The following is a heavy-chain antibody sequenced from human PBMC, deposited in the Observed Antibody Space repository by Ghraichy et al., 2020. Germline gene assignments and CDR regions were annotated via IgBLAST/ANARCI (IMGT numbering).Heavy chain of an antibody. Sequence: GGSLRLSCAASGFTFRKYAMSWVRQAPGQGPEWVSAISDSGRITHYADSVEGRFTISRDNSNNTLYLQMNNLKVDDTALYYCAKSIGGLEFWYFDLWGRGTLVTVS. J-gene: IGHJ2*01. V-gene: IGHV3-23*01. CDR3: AKSIGGLEFWYFDL. D-gene: IGHD3-16*01. CDR2: ISDSGRIT. CDR1: GFTFRKYA.